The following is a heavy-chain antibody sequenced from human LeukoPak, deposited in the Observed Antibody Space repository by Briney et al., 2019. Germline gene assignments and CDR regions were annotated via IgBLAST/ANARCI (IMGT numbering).Heavy chain of an antibody. D-gene: IGHD2-2*01. CDR3: ARDGWIVVVPERSRYYYYGMDV. Sequence: PGGSLRLSCAASGFTFSSYSMNWVRQAPGKGLEWVSSISSSSSYIYYADSVKGRFTISRDNAKNSLYLQMNSLRAEDTAVYHCARDGWIVVVPERSRYYYYGMDVWGQGTTVTVSS. CDR2: ISSSSSYI. V-gene: IGHV3-21*01. J-gene: IGHJ6*02. CDR1: GFTFSSYS.